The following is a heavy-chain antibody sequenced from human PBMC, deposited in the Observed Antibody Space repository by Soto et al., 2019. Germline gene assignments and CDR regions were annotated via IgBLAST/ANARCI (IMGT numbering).Heavy chain of an antibody. CDR1: GGSISSGGYY. V-gene: IGHV4-30-4*01. D-gene: IGHD2-2*01. CDR2: IYYSGST. J-gene: IGHJ4*02. Sequence: SETLSLTCTVSGGSISSGGYYWSWIRQHPGKGLEWIGYIYYSGSTYYNPSLKSRVSISVDTSKNQFSLKLSSVTAADTAVYYCARENGYCISTSCPNYFDYWGQGTLVTVSS. CDR3: ARENGYCISTSCPNYFDY.